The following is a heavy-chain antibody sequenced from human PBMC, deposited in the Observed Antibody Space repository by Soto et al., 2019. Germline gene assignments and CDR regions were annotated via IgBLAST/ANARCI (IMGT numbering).Heavy chain of an antibody. V-gene: IGHV4-39*01. J-gene: IGHJ5*02. D-gene: IGHD2-15*01. Sequence: QLQLQESGPGLVKPSETLSLTCTVSGGSISSSSDYWGWIRQSPGKGLEWIGSIHYSGTIYYNPHLKRRVIISVDTSKNHFSLKLSSVTAADTAVYYCARHVGVILYCSGGTCYFGWFDPWGQGTQVTVSS. CDR2: IHYSGTI. CDR3: ARHVGVILYCSGGTCYFGWFDP. CDR1: GGSISSSSDY.